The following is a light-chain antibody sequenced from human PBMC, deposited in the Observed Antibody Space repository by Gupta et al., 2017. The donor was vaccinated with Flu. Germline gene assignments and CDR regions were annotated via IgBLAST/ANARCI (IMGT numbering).Light chain of an antibody. CDR1: QGRLQMNGDNY. Sequence: VTPGEPAAISCRSSQGRLQMNGDNYLDWYVQKPGQAPQLLIYLGSTRASGVPDRISGSGSGTDFTLKINRVEAQDVGVYYCRQALQTPLTFGGGTKVEIK. V-gene: IGKV2-28*01. CDR3: RQALQTPLT. CDR2: LGS. J-gene: IGKJ4*01.